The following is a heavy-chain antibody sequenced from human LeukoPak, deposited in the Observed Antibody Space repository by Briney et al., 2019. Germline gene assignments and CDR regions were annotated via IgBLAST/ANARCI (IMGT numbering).Heavy chain of an antibody. V-gene: IGHV3-7*01. J-gene: IGHJ4*02. CDR3: ASSSSGYFDN. CDR2: IKQDGSEK. CDR1: GFTFSSYW. D-gene: IGHD3-22*01. Sequence: GGSLRLSCAASGFTFSSYWMSWVRQAPGKGLEWVANIKQDGSEKYYVDSVQGRLTFSRDNAKNSLYLQMSSLRAEDTAVYYCASSSSGYFDNWGQGTLVTVSS.